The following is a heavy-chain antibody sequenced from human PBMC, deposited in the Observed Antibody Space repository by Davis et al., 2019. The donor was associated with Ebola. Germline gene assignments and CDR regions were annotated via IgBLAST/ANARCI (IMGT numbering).Heavy chain of an antibody. Sequence: ASVKVSCKASGYMFTNYGISWVRQAPGQGLEWMGWISGYNGNTDYAQTVQGRVSMTTDTSTRTAYMELRGLRSDDTAVYYCARAFITHLHYYYYGMDVWGKGTTVTVSS. D-gene: IGHD3-10*01. J-gene: IGHJ6*04. CDR3: ARAFITHLHYYYYGMDV. CDR1: GYMFTNYG. V-gene: IGHV1-18*04. CDR2: ISGYNGNT.